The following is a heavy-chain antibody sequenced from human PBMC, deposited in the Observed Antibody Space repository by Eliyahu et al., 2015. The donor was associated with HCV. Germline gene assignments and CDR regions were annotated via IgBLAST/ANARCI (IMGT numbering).Heavy chain of an antibody. Sequence: QVQLVQSGAEVKKPGXSVKVSCKASGYTFTTYGISWVRQAPGQGLEWVGWISAYNGHTNYAQKLQGRVTMATDTSTSTAYMDLRSLRSDDTAVYYCTRSKLGMEFDPWGQGTLVTVSS. D-gene: IGHD1-1*01. CDR2: ISAYNGHT. V-gene: IGHV1-18*01. CDR1: GYTFTTYG. J-gene: IGHJ5*02. CDR3: TRSKLGMEFDP.